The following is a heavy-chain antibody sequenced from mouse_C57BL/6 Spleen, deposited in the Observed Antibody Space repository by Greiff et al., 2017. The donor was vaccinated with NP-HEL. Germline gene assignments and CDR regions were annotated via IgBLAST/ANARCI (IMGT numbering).Heavy chain of an antibody. CDR2: IYPGNSDT. Sequence: VQLQQSGTVLARPGASVKMSCKTSGYTFTSYWMHWVKQRPGQGLEWIGAIYPGNSDTSYNQKFKGKAKLTAVTSASTAYMELSSLTNEDSAVYYCTSTMITTVYYYAMDYWGQGTSVTVSS. D-gene: IGHD2-4*01. J-gene: IGHJ4*01. CDR1: GYTFTSYW. V-gene: IGHV1-5*01. CDR3: TSTMITTVYYYAMDY.